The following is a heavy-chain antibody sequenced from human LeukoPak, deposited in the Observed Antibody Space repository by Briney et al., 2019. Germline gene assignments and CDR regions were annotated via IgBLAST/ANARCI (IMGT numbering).Heavy chain of an antibody. J-gene: IGHJ4*02. CDR1: DGSISSGSYY. D-gene: IGHD5-12*01. V-gene: IGHV4-61*01. CDR3: ARGRGWLPPG. CDR2: IYDSGST. Sequence: SETLSLTCSVSDGSISSGSYYLNWIRQPPGKGLEWIGQIYDSGSTNYNPSLRSRVTISVDTPKNQISLKLRSVTAADTAVYYCARGRGWLPPGWGLGTLVTVSS.